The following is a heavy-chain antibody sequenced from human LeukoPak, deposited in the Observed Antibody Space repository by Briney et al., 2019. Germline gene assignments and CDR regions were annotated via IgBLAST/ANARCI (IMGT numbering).Heavy chain of an antibody. J-gene: IGHJ4*02. CDR2: INPNSGGT. V-gene: IGHV1-2*02. D-gene: IGHD6-13*01. CDR1: GYTFTGYY. Sequence: ASVKVSCKASGYTFTGYYMHWVRQAPGQGLEWMGWINPNSGGTNYAQKFQGRVTMTRDTSISTAYMELSRLRSDDTAVYYCARDRNTIAAADTGGDHFDYWGQGTLVTVSS. CDR3: ARDRNTIAAADTGGDHFDY.